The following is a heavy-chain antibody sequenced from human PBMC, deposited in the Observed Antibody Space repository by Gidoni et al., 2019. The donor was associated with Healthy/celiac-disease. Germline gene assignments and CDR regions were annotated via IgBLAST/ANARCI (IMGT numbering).Heavy chain of an antibody. CDR1: GGSISSSHW. V-gene: IGHV4-4*02. J-gene: IGHJ4*02. D-gene: IGHD6-13*01. CDR3: AIIAAAGKGPDY. CDR2: IYHSGSA. Sequence: QVQLQESGPGLVKPSGTLSLTCAFSGGSISSSHWCSWVRQPPGKGLEWIGEIYHSGSANYNPSLKSRVTISVDKSKNQFSLKLSSVTAADTAVYYCAIIAAAGKGPDYWGQGTLVTVSS.